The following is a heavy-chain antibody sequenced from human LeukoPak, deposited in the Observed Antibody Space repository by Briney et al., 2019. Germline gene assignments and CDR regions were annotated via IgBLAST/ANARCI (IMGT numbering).Heavy chain of an antibody. CDR1: GFTFSSYW. D-gene: IGHD3-22*01. Sequence: GGSLRLSCAASGFTFSSYWMSWVRQAPGKGLEWVANIKQDGSEKYYVDSVKGRFTISRDNAKNSLYLQMNSLRAEDTAVYYCARANDYYDSSGYYFKYYFDYLGQGTLVTVSS. V-gene: IGHV3-7*01. J-gene: IGHJ4*02. CDR3: ARANDYYDSSGYYFKYYFDY. CDR2: IKQDGSEK.